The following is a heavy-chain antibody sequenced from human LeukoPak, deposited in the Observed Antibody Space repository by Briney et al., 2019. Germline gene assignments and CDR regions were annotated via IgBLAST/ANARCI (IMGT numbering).Heavy chain of an antibody. Sequence: ASGKVSCKASGYTFTSYAMNWVRQAPGQGLEWMGWINTNIGNPTYAQGFTGRFVFSLDTSVSTAYLQISSLKAEDTAVYYCASLYYDSSGYTFDYWGQGTLVTVSS. CDR1: GYTFTSYA. CDR3: ASLYYDSSGYTFDY. J-gene: IGHJ4*02. V-gene: IGHV7-4-1*02. CDR2: INTNIGNP. D-gene: IGHD3-22*01.